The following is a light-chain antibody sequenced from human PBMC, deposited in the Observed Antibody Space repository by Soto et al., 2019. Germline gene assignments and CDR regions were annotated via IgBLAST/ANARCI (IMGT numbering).Light chain of an antibody. CDR3: KQRNMWPIT. V-gene: IGKV3-11*01. CDR2: DAY. J-gene: IGKJ5*01. CDR1: QSFRGL. Sequence: EVVLTQSPVNLSLSPGERATLSCRASQSFRGLLAWYQQKPGQAPRLLIYDAYNRPTGIPPRFSGSGSGTDFTLTISSLDPEDSAIYYCKQRNMWPITFGQGTRLEIK.